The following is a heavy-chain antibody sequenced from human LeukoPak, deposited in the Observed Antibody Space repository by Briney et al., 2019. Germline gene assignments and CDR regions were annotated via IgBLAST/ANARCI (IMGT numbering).Heavy chain of an antibody. CDR1: GFTFKNYA. V-gene: IGHV3-21*01. CDR3: ARRGYSDSSGYDY. Sequence: GGSLRLSCATSGFTFKNYAMNWVRQAPGKGLEWVSSISGDSSDIYYADSVMGRSTISRDNAKNSVHLQINSLRAEDTAIYYCARRGYSDSSGYDYWGQGTLVTVSS. CDR2: ISGDSSDI. J-gene: IGHJ4*02. D-gene: IGHD3-22*01.